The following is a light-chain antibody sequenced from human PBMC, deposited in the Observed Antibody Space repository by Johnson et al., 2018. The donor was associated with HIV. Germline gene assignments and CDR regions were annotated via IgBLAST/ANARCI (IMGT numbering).Light chain of an antibody. CDR2: DNY. CDR3: GTWDSSLNASYV. J-gene: IGLJ1*01. Sequence: QSVLTQPPSVSAAPGQKVTISCSGSSSNIGNNYVSWYQQLPGTAPKLLIYDNYKRPSGIPDRFSGSKSGTSATLGITGLQTGDEADYYCGTWDSSLNASYVFGTGTKVTVL. CDR1: SSNIGNNY. V-gene: IGLV1-51*01.